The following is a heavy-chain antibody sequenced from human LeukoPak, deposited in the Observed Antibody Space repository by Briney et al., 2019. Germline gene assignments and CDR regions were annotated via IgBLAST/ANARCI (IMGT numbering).Heavy chain of an antibody. CDR1: GGSISSGDYY. CDR3: ARDQGDYDVDAFDI. V-gene: IGHV4-30-4*01. J-gene: IGHJ3*02. CDR2: IYYSGST. Sequence: PSQTLSLTCTVSGGSISSGDYYWSWIRQPPGKGLEWIGYIYYSGSTYYNPSLKSRVTISVDTSKNQFSLKLSSVTAADTAVYYCARDQGDYDVDAFDIWGQGTMVTVSS. D-gene: IGHD4-17*01.